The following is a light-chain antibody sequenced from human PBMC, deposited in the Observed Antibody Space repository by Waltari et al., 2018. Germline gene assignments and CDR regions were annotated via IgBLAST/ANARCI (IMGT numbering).Light chain of an antibody. V-gene: IGLV2-14*03. CDR2: DVS. J-gene: IGLJ2*01. CDR1: SSDVGGYNY. CDR3: SSYISSSTLEL. Sequence: HSALTQPASVSGSPGQSITISCTGTSSDVGGYNYVPWYQQHPGKAPKLMIYDVSNRPSGVSKRFSGSKSGNTASLTISGLQAEDEADYYCSSYISSSTLELFGGGTSLTVL.